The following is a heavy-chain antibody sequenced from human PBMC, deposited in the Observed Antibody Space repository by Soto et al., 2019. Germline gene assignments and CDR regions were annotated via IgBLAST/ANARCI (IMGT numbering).Heavy chain of an antibody. Sequence: PSETLSLTCTVSGGSLSNYYWNWIRQPPGKGLEWIGYIYHSGYTNYNPSLKSRVTVSVDTSNNQFSLRLSSVTAADTAIYYCVRGTTVVSHFDCWGQGALVTVSS. V-gene: IGHV4-59*01. J-gene: IGHJ4*02. CDR1: GGSLSNYY. CDR3: VRGTTVVSHFDC. CDR2: IYHSGYT. D-gene: IGHD4-4*01.